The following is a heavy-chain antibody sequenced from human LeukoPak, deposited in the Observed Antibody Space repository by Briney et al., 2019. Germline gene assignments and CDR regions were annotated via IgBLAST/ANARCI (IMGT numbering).Heavy chain of an antibody. J-gene: IGHJ4*02. Sequence: SETLSLTCAVYGGSFSGYYWSWLRQPPGKGLEWIGEINHSGSTNYNPSLKSRVTISVDTSKNQFSLKLSSVTAADTAVYYCAREAQKYCSGGSCYGPGDYWGQGTLVTVSS. CDR1: GGSFSGYY. D-gene: IGHD2-15*01. CDR3: AREAQKYCSGGSCYGPGDY. V-gene: IGHV4-34*01. CDR2: INHSGST.